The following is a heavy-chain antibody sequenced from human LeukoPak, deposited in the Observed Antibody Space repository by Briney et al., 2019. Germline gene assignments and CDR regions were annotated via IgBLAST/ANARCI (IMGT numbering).Heavy chain of an antibody. CDR3: ARGGGDCSSTSCYLFDY. V-gene: IGHV4-34*01. D-gene: IGHD2-2*01. CDR2: INHSGST. J-gene: IGHJ4*02. CDR1: GGSFSGYY. Sequence: PSETLSLICAVYGGSFSGYYWSWIRQPPGKGLEWIGEINHSGSTNYNPSLKSRVTISVDTSKNQFSLKLSSVTAADTAVYYCARGGGDCSSTSCYLFDYWGQGTLVTVSS.